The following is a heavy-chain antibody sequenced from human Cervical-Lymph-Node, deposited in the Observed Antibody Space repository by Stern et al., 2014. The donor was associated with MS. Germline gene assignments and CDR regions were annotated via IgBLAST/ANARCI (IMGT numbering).Heavy chain of an antibody. CDR2: IYYTGTT. Sequence: QLQLQESGPGLVKPSETLSLTCAVSGDSISSSSYYWGWIRQPPGKGLEWIGSIYYTGTTYYNPSLKSRVNISVDKSNNQFSLQLRSVTAADTAVYYCARLDSYGPGDYWGQGTLVTVSS. V-gene: IGHV4-39*01. D-gene: IGHD3-16*01. J-gene: IGHJ4*02. CDR3: ARLDSYGPGDY. CDR1: GDSISSSSYY.